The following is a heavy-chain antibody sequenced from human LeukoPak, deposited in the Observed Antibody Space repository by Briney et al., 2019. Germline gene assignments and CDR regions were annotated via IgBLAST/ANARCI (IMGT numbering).Heavy chain of an antibody. V-gene: IGHV3-30*18. CDR2: ISHDGNNK. J-gene: IGHJ4*02. Sequence: GGSLRLSCAASGFTFSNYGMHWVRQAPGKGLEWMAVISHDGNNKNYADSVKGRFTISRDNSKNTLFLQMSSLRAEDTAVYYCAKGEGITGTATPDYWGQGTLLTVSS. CDR3: AKGEGITGTATPDY. CDR1: GFTFSNYG. D-gene: IGHD1-20*01.